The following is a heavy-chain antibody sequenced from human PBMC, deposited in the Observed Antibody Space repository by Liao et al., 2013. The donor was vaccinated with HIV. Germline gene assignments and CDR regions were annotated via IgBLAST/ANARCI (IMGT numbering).Heavy chain of an antibody. Sequence: QVQLQESGPGLMKPSETLSLTCSVSGGSINSFYWSWIRQPPGKGLEWVASIAYSGSTKYNPSVLSRVTISIDTAKNQFSLRLRSVTAADTAVYFCARGPGSIFGVDIYYYYMDGLGQRDHGHRLL. CDR1: GGSINSFY. CDR2: IAYSGST. D-gene: IGHD3-3*01. J-gene: IGHJ6*03. CDR3: ARGPGSIFGVDIYYYYMDG. V-gene: IGHV4-59*01.